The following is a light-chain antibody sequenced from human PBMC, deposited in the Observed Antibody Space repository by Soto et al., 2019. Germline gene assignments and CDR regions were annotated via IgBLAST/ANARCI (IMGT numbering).Light chain of an antibody. CDR3: QQYGASPFT. CDR1: RHVYINA. CDR2: GAS. V-gene: IGKV3-20*01. J-gene: IGKJ3*01. Sequence: VVLTQSPATPSLSPGDRATLSCRASRHVYINALGWYQQKPGRTPTLLIYGASTRATDIPDRFSATGSGTDFSLTISGVEPEDSAVYYCQQYGASPFTFGPGTRLEI.